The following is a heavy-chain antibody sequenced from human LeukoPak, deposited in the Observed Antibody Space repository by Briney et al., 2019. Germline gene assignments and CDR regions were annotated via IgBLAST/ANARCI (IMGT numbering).Heavy chain of an antibody. Sequence: TSQTLSLTCTVSGGSISSGDYYWSWIRQPPGKGLDWIGYIYYSGSTYYNPSLKSRVTISVDTSKNQFSLKLSSVTAADTAVYYCARETNSGNWFDPWGQGTLVTVSS. CDR1: GGSISSGDYY. J-gene: IGHJ5*02. CDR3: ARETNSGNWFDP. D-gene: IGHD3-10*01. CDR2: IYYSGST. V-gene: IGHV4-30-4*01.